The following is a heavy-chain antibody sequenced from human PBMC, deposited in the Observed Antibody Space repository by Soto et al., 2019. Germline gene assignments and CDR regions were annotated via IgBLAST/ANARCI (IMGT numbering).Heavy chain of an antibody. CDR1: GFTFTSSA. CDR3: AADLYYYDSSGYPTPSSL. J-gene: IGHJ3*01. V-gene: IGHV1-58*01. D-gene: IGHD3-22*01. Sequence: GASVKVSCKASGFTFTSSAVQWVRQARGQRLEWIGWIVVGSGNTNYAQKFQERVTITRDMSTSTAYMELSSLRSEDTAVYYCAADLYYYDSSGYPTPSSLWGQGTMVTVSS. CDR2: IVVGSGNT.